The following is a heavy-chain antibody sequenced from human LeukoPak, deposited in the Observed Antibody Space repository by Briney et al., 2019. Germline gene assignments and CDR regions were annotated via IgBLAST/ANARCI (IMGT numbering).Heavy chain of an antibody. J-gene: IGHJ4*02. V-gene: IGHV1-2*02. D-gene: IGHD6-19*01. CDR1: AYTLSGYY. Sequence: ASVKVSCKASAYTLSGYYMHWVRQAPGQGLEWMGWINPKGGVTNYAQKFQGRVTMTWDTSINTTFMELSRLRSDDTAVYYCARRIAVAGSPVYYFDYWGQGTLVTVSS. CDR3: ARRIAVAGSPVYYFDY. CDR2: INPKGGVT.